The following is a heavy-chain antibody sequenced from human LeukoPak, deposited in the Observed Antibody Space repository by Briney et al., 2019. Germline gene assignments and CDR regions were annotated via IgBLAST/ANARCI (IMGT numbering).Heavy chain of an antibody. V-gene: IGHV4-34*01. CDR1: GGSFSGYY. CDR3: ASRQWLGPTELGARYNWFDP. Sequence: SETLSLTCAVYGGSFSGYYWSWIRQPPGKGLEWIGEINHSGSTNYNPSLKSRVIISVDTSKNQFSLKLSSVTAADTAVYYCASRQWLGPTELGARYNWFDPWGQGTLVTVSS. CDR2: INHSGST. D-gene: IGHD6-19*01. J-gene: IGHJ5*02.